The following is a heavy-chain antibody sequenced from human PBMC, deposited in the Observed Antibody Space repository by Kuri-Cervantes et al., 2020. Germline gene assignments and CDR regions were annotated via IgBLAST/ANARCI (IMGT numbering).Heavy chain of an antibody. CDR3: AKGVKSTGNAQNNWFDP. CDR2: ISWNSGSI. CDR1: GFTFDDYA. V-gene: IGHV3-9*01. D-gene: IGHD2-8*02. J-gene: IGHJ5*02. Sequence: GGALRLSCAASGFTFDDYAMHGVRQAPGKGLEWVSGISWNSGSIGYADSVKGRFTISRDNAKNSLYLQMNSLRAEDTALYYCAKGVKSTGNAQNNWFDPWGQGTLVTVSS.